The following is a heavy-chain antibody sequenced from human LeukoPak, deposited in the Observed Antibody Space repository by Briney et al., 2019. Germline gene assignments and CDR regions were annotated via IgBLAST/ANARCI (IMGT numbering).Heavy chain of an antibody. V-gene: IGHV4-34*01. CDR3: ARGGDGLDY. J-gene: IGHJ4*02. CDR2: INHSGST. CDR1: GESFSGYY. D-gene: IGHD4-17*01. Sequence: SETLSLTCAVYGESFSGYYWSWIRQPPGKGLEWIGEINHSGSTNYNPSLKSRVTISVDASKNQFSLKLSSVTAADTAVCYCARGGDGLDYWGQGTLVTVSS.